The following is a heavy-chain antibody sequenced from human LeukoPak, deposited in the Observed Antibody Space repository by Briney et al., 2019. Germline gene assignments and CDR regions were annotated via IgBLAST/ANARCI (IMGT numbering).Heavy chain of an antibody. V-gene: IGHV3-53*01. D-gene: IGHD1-1*01. Sequence: GGSLRLSCAASAFTVSRNYMSWVRQAPGKGLEWVLVIYADGTTYYADSVKGRFTISRDNSKNTVYLQMNSLRAEDTAMYYCERDLEGYFDYWGQGTLVTVSS. CDR3: ERDLEGYFDY. CDR1: AFTVSRNY. J-gene: IGHJ4*02. CDR2: IYADGTT.